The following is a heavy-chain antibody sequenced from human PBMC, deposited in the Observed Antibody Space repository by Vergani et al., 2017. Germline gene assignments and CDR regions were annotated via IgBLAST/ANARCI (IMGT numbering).Heavy chain of an antibody. J-gene: IGHJ4*02. V-gene: IGHV3-11*04. CDR1: GFTFSDYY. CDR3: ARGSFLNWNHLNY. D-gene: IGHD1-1*01. Sequence: QVQLVESGGGLVKPGGSLRLSCEASGFTFSDYYMSWIRQAPGKGLEWVAYISSSGSTIYYADSVKGRCTISRDNAKNSLYLQMNSLRAEDTAGYYCARGSFLNWNHLNYWGQGTLVTVSS. CDR2: ISSSGSTI.